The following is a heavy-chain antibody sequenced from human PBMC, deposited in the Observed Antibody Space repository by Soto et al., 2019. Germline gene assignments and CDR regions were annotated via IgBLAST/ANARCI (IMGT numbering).Heavy chain of an antibody. CDR1: GFTFSSYA. Sequence: QVQLVESGGGVVQPGRSLRLSCAASGFTFSSYAMHWVRQAPGKGLEWVAVISYDGSNKYYADYVKGRFTISRDNSKNTLYLQMNSLRAEDTAVYYCAREEPYCGGDCYSLFDYWGQGTLVTVSS. CDR2: ISYDGSNK. D-gene: IGHD2-21*02. V-gene: IGHV3-30-3*01. J-gene: IGHJ4*02. CDR3: AREEPYCGGDCYSLFDY.